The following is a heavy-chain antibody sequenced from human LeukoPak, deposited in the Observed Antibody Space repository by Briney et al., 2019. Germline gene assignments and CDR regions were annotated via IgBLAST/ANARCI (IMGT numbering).Heavy chain of an antibody. V-gene: IGHV1-2*02. J-gene: IGHJ4*02. D-gene: IGHD3-3*01. CDR2: INPNSGGT. Sequence: ASVKVSCKASGYTFTGYYIHWVRQTPGQGLEWVGWINPNSGGTSYAQKFQDRVTMTTDTSISTAYMELRRLRSDDTAVYYCARTLYYDFRSGMGYFDYWGQGTLVTVSS. CDR1: GYTFTGYY. CDR3: ARTLYYDFRSGMGYFDY.